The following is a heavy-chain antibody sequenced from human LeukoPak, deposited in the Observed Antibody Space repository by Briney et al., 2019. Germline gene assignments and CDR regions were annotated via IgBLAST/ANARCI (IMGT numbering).Heavy chain of an antibody. CDR1: GGSISSGNFY. V-gene: IGHV4-30-4*01. J-gene: IGHJ5*02. CDR3: ARKYPDHWFDP. CDR2: IFYLGST. Sequence: SETLSPTCTVSGGSISSGNFYWRWIRQPPGTGLEWIGYIFYLGSTYYNLSLKSRVTMSVDTSKNQFSLKLRSVTAADTAVYYCARKYPDHWFDPWGQGTLVTVSS. D-gene: IGHD6-6*01.